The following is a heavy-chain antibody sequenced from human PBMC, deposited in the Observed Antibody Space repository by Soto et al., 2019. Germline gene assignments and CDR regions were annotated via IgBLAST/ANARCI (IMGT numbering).Heavy chain of an antibody. CDR2: IIPIFGTA. J-gene: IGHJ4*02. V-gene: IGHV1-69*12. CDR3: ARLPVADLYRDY. CDR1: GGTFRSYA. D-gene: IGHD6-19*01. Sequence: QVQLVQSGAEVKKPGSSVKVSCKASGGTFRSYAISWVRQAPGQGLAWMGGIIPIFGTANYAQKFQGRVTIPADESTSTAYMELSRLRSEDTAVYYCARLPVADLYRDYWGQGTLVTVSS.